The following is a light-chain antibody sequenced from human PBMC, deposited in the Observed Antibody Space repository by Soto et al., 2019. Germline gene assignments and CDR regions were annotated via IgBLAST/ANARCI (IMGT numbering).Light chain of an antibody. CDR2: DAS. V-gene: IGKV3-11*01. Sequence: EIVLTQSPATLSLSPGERATLSCRASQSVSSYLAWYQQKPGQAPRLLIYDASNRATGIPARISGGGSGTDFTLTISSLEPEDFALDYCQQRRAWPITFGQGTRLEIK. J-gene: IGKJ5*01. CDR1: QSVSSY. CDR3: QQRRAWPIT.